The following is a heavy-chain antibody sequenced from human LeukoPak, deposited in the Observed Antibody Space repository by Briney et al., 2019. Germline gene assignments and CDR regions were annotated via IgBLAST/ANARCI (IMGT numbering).Heavy chain of an antibody. CDR1: GFPFSSYW. V-gene: IGHV3-7*01. Sequence: PGGSLRLSCVASGFPFSSYWMTWVRQAPGKGLEWVANIKQDGSKKSYVDSVKGRFTISRDNTKNLLYLQMSSLRAEDTAVYYCATDRGWRTSGYYLYYFEYWGQGTLVTVSS. J-gene: IGHJ4*02. CDR3: ATDRGWRTSGYYLYYFEY. D-gene: IGHD3-3*01. CDR2: IKQDGSKK.